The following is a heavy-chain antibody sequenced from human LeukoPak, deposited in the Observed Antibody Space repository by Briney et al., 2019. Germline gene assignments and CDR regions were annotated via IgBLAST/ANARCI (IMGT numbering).Heavy chain of an antibody. V-gene: IGHV4-38-2*02. CDR1: GYSISTDYY. CDR2: INHRGST. CDR3: ARVGDTSGYYQHFDY. D-gene: IGHD3-22*01. Sequence: SETLSLTCSVSGYSISTDYYWGWIRQAPGKGLEWIGIINHRGSTNYNPSLKSRVTISPDASKNKFSLKLSSVTAADTAVYYCARVGDTSGYYQHFDYWGQGTLVTVSS. J-gene: IGHJ4*03.